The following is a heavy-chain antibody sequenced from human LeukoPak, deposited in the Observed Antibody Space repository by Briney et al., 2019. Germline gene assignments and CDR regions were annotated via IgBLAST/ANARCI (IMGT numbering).Heavy chain of an antibody. CDR3: ARDPAGNFGWDFDY. Sequence: SETLSLTCTVSGDSISSSAYYWGWIRLPPGKGLEFTGSMSYRGRTYDSPSLKSRATLSLDTSKNQISLNLNYVTAADTAVYFCARDPAGNFGWDFDYWGQGILVTASS. J-gene: IGHJ4*02. D-gene: IGHD3-3*01. CDR1: GDSISSSAYY. CDR2: MSYRGRT. V-gene: IGHV4-39*07.